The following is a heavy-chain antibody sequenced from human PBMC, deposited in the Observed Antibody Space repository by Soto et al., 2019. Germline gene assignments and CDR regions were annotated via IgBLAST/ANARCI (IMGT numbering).Heavy chain of an antibody. CDR2: IYYSGST. D-gene: IGHD3-16*01. V-gene: IGHV4-39*01. CDR3: ARQAIGAKLYYDYIWGS. Sequence: SETLSLTCTVSGGSISSSSYYWGWIRQPPGKGLEWIGSIYYSGSTYYNPSLKSRVTISVDTSKNQFSLKLSSVTAADTAVYYCARQAIGAKLYYDYIWGSWGQGTLVTVSS. CDR1: GGSISSSSYY. J-gene: IGHJ4*02.